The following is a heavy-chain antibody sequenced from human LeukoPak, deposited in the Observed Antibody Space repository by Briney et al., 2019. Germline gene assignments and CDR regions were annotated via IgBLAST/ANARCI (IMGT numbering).Heavy chain of an antibody. J-gene: IGHJ4*02. CDR3: ARVWSPPYTSSWPDYFDY. CDR1: GFTFSTSA. V-gene: IGHV3-30*04. CDR2: ISYDGSSK. Sequence: PGGSLRLSCAASGFTFSTSAMHWVRQAPGKGLEWVALISYDGSSKYYADSVKGRFTISRDNAKNSLYLQMNSLRAEDTAIYYCARVWSPPYTSSWPDYFDYWGQGTLVTVSS. D-gene: IGHD6-13*01.